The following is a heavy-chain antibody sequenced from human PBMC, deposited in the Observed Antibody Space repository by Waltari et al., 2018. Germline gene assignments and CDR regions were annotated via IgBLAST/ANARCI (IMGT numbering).Heavy chain of an antibody. V-gene: IGHV1-3*05. J-gene: IGHJ6*02. CDR3: ARVSSGYDYTTYYYYGMDV. Sequence: QVKLVQSGAEEKKPGASVKVSCKASGYNFTSYAMPWVPQDRGQGLEWMGWRKAGNGNTKYSQKFQGRVTITRDTSASTAYMELSSLRSEDTAVYYCARVSSGYDYTTYYYYGMDVWGQGTTVTVSS. CDR1: GYNFTSYA. D-gene: IGHD5-12*01. CDR2: RKAGNGNT.